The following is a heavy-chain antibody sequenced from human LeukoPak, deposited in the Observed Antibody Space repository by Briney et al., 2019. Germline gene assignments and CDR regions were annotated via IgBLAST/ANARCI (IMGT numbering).Heavy chain of an antibody. CDR2: INPNSGGT. J-gene: IGHJ5*02. D-gene: IGHD3-16*02. CDR3: ARKLTRGLSGGIWFDP. Sequence: ASVKVSCKASGYTFTGYYMHWVRQAPGQGLEWMGWINPNSGGTNYAQKFQGRVTMTRDTSISTAYMELSRLRSDDTAVYYCARKLTRGLSGGIWFDPWGQGTLVTVSS. CDR1: GYTFTGYY. V-gene: IGHV1-2*02.